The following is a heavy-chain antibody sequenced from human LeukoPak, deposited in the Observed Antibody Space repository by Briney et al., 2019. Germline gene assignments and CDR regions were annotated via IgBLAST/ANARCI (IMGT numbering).Heavy chain of an antibody. CDR2: ISAYNGRT. D-gene: IGHD1-26*01. J-gene: IGHJ4*02. CDR1: GYTFTSSY. CDR3: ARGGTYYPCIDY. V-gene: IGHV1-18*01. Sequence: ASVKVSCKASGYTFTSSYINWVRQAPGQRLEWMGWISAYNGRTNYAQKFQGRVTMTTDSSTSTAYMDLTSLRSDDTAVYYCARGGTYYPCIDYWGQGTLVAVSS.